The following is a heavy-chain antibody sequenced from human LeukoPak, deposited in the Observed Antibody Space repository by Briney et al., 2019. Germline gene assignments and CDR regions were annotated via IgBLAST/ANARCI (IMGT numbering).Heavy chain of an antibody. D-gene: IGHD6-6*01. CDR3: ARGPSLEYSSSSPDY. CDR2: NNHSGST. Sequence: SETLSLTCAVYSGSFSGYYWSWIRQPPGKGLEWIGENNHSGSTNYNPSLKSRVTISVDTSKNQFSLKLSSVTAADTAVYYCARGPSLEYSSSSPDYWGQGTLVTVSS. CDR1: SGSFSGYY. V-gene: IGHV4-34*01. J-gene: IGHJ4*02.